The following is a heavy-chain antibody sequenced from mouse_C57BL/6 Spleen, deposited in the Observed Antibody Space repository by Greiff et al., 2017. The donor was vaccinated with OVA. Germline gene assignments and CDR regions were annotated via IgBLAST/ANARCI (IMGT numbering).Heavy chain of an antibody. D-gene: IGHD2-4*01. CDR1: GFTFSSYA. J-gene: IGHJ1*03. V-gene: IGHV5-9-1*02. Sequence: DVKLVESGEGLVKPGGSLKLSCAASGFTFSSYAMSWVRQTPEKRLEWVAYISRGGDYTYYADTVKGRFTISRDNARNTLYLQMSSLKSEDTAMYYCTGDHDYDGLYWYFDVWGTGTTVTVSS. CDR2: ISRGGDYT. CDR3: TGDHDYDGLYWYFDV.